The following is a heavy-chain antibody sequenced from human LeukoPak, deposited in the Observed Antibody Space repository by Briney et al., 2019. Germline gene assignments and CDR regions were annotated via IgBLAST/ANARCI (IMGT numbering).Heavy chain of an antibody. V-gene: IGHV3-48*02. D-gene: IGHD1-26*01. CDR1: GFTFSSYS. CDR2: ISGSSSTI. CDR3: ARVRVSGRIRGAFDI. Sequence: GGSLRLSCAASGFTFSSYSMNWVRQAPGKGLEWVSYISGSSSTIYYADSVKGRFTTSRDNAKNSLYLQMNSLRDEDTAVYYCARVRVSGRIRGAFDIWGQGTMVTVSS. J-gene: IGHJ3*02.